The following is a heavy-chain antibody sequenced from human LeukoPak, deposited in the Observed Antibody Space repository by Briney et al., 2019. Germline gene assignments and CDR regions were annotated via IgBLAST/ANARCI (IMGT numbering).Heavy chain of an antibody. V-gene: IGHV4-31*03. CDR3: ARKNDYGASYYIDI. CDR1: GGSITSGGYY. J-gene: IGHJ6*03. D-gene: IGHD4-17*01. CDR2: LSYSGWT. Sequence: SETLSLTCTVSGGSITSGGYYWNWIRQSPGKGLEWIGFLSYSGWTNYNPSLKSRLSMSVDTSKNQFSLRLNSVTAADTAVYYCARKNDYGASYYIDIWGKGTAVTVSS.